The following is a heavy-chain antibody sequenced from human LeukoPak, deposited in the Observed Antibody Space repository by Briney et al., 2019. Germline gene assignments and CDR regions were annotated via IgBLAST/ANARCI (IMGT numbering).Heavy chain of an antibody. J-gene: IGHJ4*02. CDR1: GFTFSSYG. CDR3: AKGRQWSSDWPIDC. CDR2: ISGSGGST. V-gene: IGHV3-23*01. D-gene: IGHD6-19*01. Sequence: GGTLRLSCAASGFTFSSYGMSWVRQAPGKGLDWVSAISGSGGSTGYADSVKGRFTISRDNSKNTLYLQMNSLRAEDTAVYYCAKGRQWSSDWPIDCWGQGTLVTVSS.